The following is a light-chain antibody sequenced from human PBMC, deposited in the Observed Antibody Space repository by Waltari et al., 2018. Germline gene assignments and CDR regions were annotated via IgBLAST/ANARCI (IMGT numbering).Light chain of an antibody. V-gene: IGKV3-20*01. CDR2: DAS. Sequence: RSCRASQSISRFLAWYQQKPGQAPRLLIYDASSRATGIPDRFSGSGSGTDFSLTISRLEPEDIAVYYCQKYGSLPATFGQGTKVEIK. CDR1: QSISRF. CDR3: QKYGSLPAT. J-gene: IGKJ1*01.